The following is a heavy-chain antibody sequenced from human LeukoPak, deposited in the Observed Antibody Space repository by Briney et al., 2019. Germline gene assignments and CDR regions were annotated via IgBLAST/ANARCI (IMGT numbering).Heavy chain of an antibody. Sequence: SETLSLTCTVSGGSISSYYWGWIRQPPGKGLEWIGSISYSGSTFYNPSLKSRVTISVDTSKNQFSLKLSSVTAADTAVYYCARLLAITMIVPDAFDIWGQGTMVTVSS. CDR1: GGSISSYY. V-gene: IGHV4-39*01. CDR3: ARLLAITMIVPDAFDI. CDR2: ISYSGST. J-gene: IGHJ3*02. D-gene: IGHD3-22*01.